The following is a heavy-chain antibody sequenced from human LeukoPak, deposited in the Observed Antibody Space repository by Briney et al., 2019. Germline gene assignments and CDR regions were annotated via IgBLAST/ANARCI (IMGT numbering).Heavy chain of an antibody. D-gene: IGHD2-2*01. Sequence: SVKVSCKASRGTFSSYAISWVRQAPGQGLEWMGRIIPILGIANYAQKFQGRVTITAHKSTSTAYMELSSLRSEHTAVYYCTRSDGVPAAIWFDSWGQGTLVTVSS. CDR1: RGTFSSYA. V-gene: IGHV1-69*04. CDR3: TRSDGVPAAIWFDS. CDR2: IIPILGIA. J-gene: IGHJ5*01.